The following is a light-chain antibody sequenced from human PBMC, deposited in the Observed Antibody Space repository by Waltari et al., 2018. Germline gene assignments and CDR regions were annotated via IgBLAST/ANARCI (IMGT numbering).Light chain of an antibody. CDR3: QQYGTSPYT. CDR2: GAA. CDR1: HSLSSNF. V-gene: IGKV3-20*01. Sequence: IVLTQSPGTLSLCPGNKASLSCKASHSLSSNFLAWYRQRPGQPPGLLIHGAAKRAAGIPDTFSGSGSGTDFTLTISRLEAEDSAVYYCQQYGTSPYTFGQGTKVEIK. J-gene: IGKJ2*01.